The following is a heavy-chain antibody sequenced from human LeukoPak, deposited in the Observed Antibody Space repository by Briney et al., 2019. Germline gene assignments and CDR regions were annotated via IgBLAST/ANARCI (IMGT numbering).Heavy chain of an antibody. CDR3: AKDTADTAMVFDY. CDR2: ISGSGRST. CDR1: GFTFSSYA. D-gene: IGHD5-18*01. J-gene: IGHJ4*02. V-gene: IGHV3-23*01. Sequence: GGSLRLSCAASGFTFSSYAMSWVRQAPGKGLEWVSAISGSGRSTYNADSVKGRFTISRDNSKNTLYLQVNSLRAEDTAVYYCAKDTADTAMVFDYRGQGTLVTVSS.